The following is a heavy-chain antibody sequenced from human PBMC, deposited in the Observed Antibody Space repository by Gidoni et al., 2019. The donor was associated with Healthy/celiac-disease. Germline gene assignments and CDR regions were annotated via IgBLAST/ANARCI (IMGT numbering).Heavy chain of an antibody. D-gene: IGHD4-17*01. CDR1: GFTFNSYG. V-gene: IGHV3-33*01. CDR2: IWYDGSNK. Sequence: QVQLVESGGGVVQPGWSLRLSCAASGFTFNSYGMHWVRQAPGKGLEWVAVIWYDGSNKYYADSVKGRFTISRDNSKNTLYLQMNSLRAEDTAVYYCAREGGDYGDYYAFDIWGQGTMVTVSS. CDR3: AREGGDYGDYYAFDI. J-gene: IGHJ3*02.